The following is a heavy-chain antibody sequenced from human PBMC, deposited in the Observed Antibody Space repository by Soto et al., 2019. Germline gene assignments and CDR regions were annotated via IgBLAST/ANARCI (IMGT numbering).Heavy chain of an antibody. CDR2: ISAYNGNT. Sequence: GASVKVSCKASGYTFTSYGISWARQAPGQGLEWMGWISAYNGNTNYAQKLQGRVTMTTDTSTSTAYMELRSLRSDDTAVYYCARVNVRYYDSSGYLRAFDIWGQGTMVTVSS. CDR1: GYTFTSYG. J-gene: IGHJ3*02. D-gene: IGHD3-22*01. CDR3: ARVNVRYYDSSGYLRAFDI. V-gene: IGHV1-18*01.